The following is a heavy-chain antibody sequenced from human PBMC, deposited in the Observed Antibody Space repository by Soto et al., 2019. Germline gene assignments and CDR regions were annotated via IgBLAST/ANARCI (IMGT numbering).Heavy chain of an antibody. V-gene: IGHV1-18*04. D-gene: IGHD1-7*01. Sequence: GGSVKVCFKASGCPFTSYGISLVRQAPGQGLEWMGWISAYNGNTNYAQKLQGRVTMTTDTSTSTAYMELRSLRSDDTAVYYCARDSEITGTTFSWGQGTMVTVSS. J-gene: IGHJ4*02. CDR1: GCPFTSYG. CDR2: ISAYNGNT. CDR3: ARDSEITGTTFS.